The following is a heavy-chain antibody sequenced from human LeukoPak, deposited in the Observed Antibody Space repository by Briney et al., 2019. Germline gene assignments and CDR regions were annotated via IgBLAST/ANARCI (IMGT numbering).Heavy chain of an antibody. J-gene: IGHJ4*02. CDR2: IYTSGST. CDR3: ARDANDFWSGYSDY. Sequence: SQTLSLTCTVSGGSISSGSNYWSWIRQPAGKGLEWIGRIYTSGSTNYNPSLKSRVTISVGTSKNQFSLKLSSVTAADTAVYYCARDANDFWSGYSDYWGQGTLVTVSS. D-gene: IGHD3-3*01. CDR1: GGSISSGSNY. V-gene: IGHV4-61*02.